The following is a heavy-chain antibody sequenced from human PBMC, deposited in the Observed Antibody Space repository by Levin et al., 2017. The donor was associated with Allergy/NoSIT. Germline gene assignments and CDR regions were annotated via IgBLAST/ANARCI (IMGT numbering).Heavy chain of an antibody. J-gene: IGHJ4*02. Sequence: SETLSLTCAVYGGSFSGYYWSWIRQPPGKGLEWIGEINHSGSTNYNPSLKSRVTISVDTSKNQFSLKLSSVTAADTAVYYCARGRQGEAAAGPLDYWGQGTLVTVSS. CDR3: ARGRQGEAAAGPLDY. D-gene: IGHD6-13*01. V-gene: IGHV4-34*01. CDR1: GGSFSGYY. CDR2: INHSGST.